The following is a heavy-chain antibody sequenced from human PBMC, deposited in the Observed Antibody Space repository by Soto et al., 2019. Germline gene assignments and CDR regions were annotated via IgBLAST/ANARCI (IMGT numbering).Heavy chain of an antibody. CDR1: GFTFSNAW. D-gene: IGHD4-17*01. CDR3: TSSLVYGDYQFDY. J-gene: IGHJ4*02. Sequence: ACPGLSCAASGFTFSNAWMSWVRQAPGKGLEWVGRIKSKTDGGTTDYAAPVKGRFTISRDDSKNTLYLQMNSLKTEDTAVYYCTSSLVYGDYQFDYWGQGTLVTLSS. CDR2: IKSKTDGGTT. V-gene: IGHV3-15*01.